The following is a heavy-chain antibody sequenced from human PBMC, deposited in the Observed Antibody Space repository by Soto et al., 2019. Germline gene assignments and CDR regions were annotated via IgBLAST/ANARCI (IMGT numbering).Heavy chain of an antibody. CDR1: GGSFSGYY. CDR3: ARGRGVERRRRYFDY. CDR2: INHSGST. J-gene: IGHJ4*02. D-gene: IGHD1-1*01. Sequence: QVQLQQWGAGLLKPSETLSLTCAVYGGSFSGYYWSWIRQPPGKGLEWIGEINHSGSTNYNPSLKSRVTISVDTSKNQFSLKLSSVTAADTAVYYCARGRGVERRRRYFDYWGQGTLVTVSS. V-gene: IGHV4-34*01.